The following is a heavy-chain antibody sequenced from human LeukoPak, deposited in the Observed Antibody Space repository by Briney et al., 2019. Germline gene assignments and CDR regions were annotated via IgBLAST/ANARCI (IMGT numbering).Heavy chain of an antibody. Sequence: PEGSLRLSCAASGFTFSSYAMHWVRQAPGKGLEWVAVISYDGSNKYYADSVKGRFTISRDNSKNTLYLQMNSLRAEDTAVYYCALCGSCYSQKDYYYYGMDVWGQGTTVTVSS. V-gene: IGHV3-30*04. CDR3: ALCGSCYSQKDYYYYGMDV. CDR2: ISYDGSNK. CDR1: GFTFSSYA. D-gene: IGHD2-15*01. J-gene: IGHJ6*02.